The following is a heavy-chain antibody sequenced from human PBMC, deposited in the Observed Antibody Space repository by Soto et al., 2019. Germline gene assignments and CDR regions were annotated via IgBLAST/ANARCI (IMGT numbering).Heavy chain of an antibody. J-gene: IGHJ5*02. V-gene: IGHV4-4*07. CDR3: VRDGTKTLRDWFDT. CDR1: GASISGYY. CDR2: IYATGTT. Sequence: SETLSLTCTVSGASISGYYWSWIRKSAGKGLEWIGRIYATGTTDYNPSLKSRVMMSVDTSKKQFSLKLRSVTAADTAVYYCVRDGTKTLRDWFDTWGQGISVTVSS. D-gene: IGHD1-1*01.